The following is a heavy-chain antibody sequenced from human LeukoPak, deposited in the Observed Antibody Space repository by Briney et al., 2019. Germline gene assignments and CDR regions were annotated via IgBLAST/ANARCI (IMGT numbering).Heavy chain of an antibody. CDR2: IVVGSGNT. J-gene: IGHJ3*02. CDR3: ARGGATIGVFDAFDI. CDR1: GFTFITSA. D-gene: IGHD5-12*01. Sequence: SVKVSCKASGFTFITSAVQWVRQARGQRLEWIGWIVVGSGNTNYAQKLQGRVTMTTDTSMSTAYMELRSLRSDDTAVYYCARGGATIGVFDAFDIWGQGTMVTVSS. V-gene: IGHV1-58*01.